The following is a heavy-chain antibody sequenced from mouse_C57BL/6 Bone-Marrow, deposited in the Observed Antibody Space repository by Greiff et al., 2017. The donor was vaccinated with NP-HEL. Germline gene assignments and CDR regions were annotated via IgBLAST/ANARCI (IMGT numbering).Heavy chain of an antibody. CDR1: GFTFSDFY. D-gene: IGHD3-2*02. CDR3: ARDAAAQAPYAMDY. Sequence: EVQRVESGGGLVQSGRSLRLSCATSGFTFSDFYMEWVRQAPGKGLEWIAASRNKANDYTTEYSASVKGRFIVSRDTSQSILYRQMNALRAEDTAIYYCARDAAAQAPYAMDYWGQGTSVTVSS. CDR2: SRNKANDYTT. J-gene: IGHJ4*01. V-gene: IGHV7-1*01.